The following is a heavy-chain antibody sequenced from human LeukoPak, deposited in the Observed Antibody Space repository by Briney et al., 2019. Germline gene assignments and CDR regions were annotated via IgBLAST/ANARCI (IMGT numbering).Heavy chain of an antibody. CDR2: INPNSGGT. J-gene: IGHJ4*02. D-gene: IGHD3-10*01. Sequence: ASVKVSCKASGYTFTGYYMHWVRQAPGQGLEWMGWINPNSGGTNYAQKFQGRVTMTRDTSISTAYLQWSSLKASDTAMYYCARHYGSGSYYNSPRYWGQGTLVTVSS. CDR1: GYTFTGYY. CDR3: ARHYGSGSYYNSPRY. V-gene: IGHV1-2*02.